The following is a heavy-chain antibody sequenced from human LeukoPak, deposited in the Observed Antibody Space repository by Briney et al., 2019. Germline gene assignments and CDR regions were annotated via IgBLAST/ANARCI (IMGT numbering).Heavy chain of an antibody. CDR3: ARPYRGQTLDAFDI. CDR1: GGSISSSSYY. J-gene: IGHJ3*02. CDR2: IYYSGST. V-gene: IGHV4-39*01. Sequence: SETLSLTCTVSGGSISSSSYYWGWIRQPPGKGLEWIGSIYYSGSTYYNPSLKSRVTISVDTSKNQFSLKLSSVTAADTAVYYCARPYRGQTLDAFDIWGQGTMVTVSS. D-gene: IGHD1-26*01.